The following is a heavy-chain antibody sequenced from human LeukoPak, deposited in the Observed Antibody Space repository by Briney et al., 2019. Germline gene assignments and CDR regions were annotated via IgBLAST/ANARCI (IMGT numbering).Heavy chain of an antibody. J-gene: IGHJ6*03. V-gene: IGHV3-7*01. Sequence: GGSLRLSCAASGFTFSSYWMSWVRQAPGKGLEWVANIKQDGSEKYYVDSVKGRFTISRDNAKNSLYLQMNSLRAEDTAVYYCARERKDYYGSGSYYNAYYYYYMDVWGKGTTVTVSS. CDR3: ARERKDYYGSGSYYNAYYYYYMDV. D-gene: IGHD3-10*01. CDR1: GFTFSSYW. CDR2: IKQDGSEK.